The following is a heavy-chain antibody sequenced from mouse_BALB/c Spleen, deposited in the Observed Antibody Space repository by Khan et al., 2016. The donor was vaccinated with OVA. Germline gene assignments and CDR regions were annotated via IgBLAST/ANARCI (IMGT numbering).Heavy chain of an antibody. CDR1: GYTFSTYW. Sequence: LQQSGSELVSPGASVKLSCKTSGYTFSTYWMHWVKQRPGQGFKWIGNIYPGSGSPNYDEKFKSKATLTVDTSSTTAYMQLSSLTSEDSAVYYCTRGTTAPYVMDYWGQGTSVTVSS. CDR2: IYPGSGSP. J-gene: IGHJ4*01. D-gene: IGHD1-2*01. V-gene: IGHV1S22*01. CDR3: TRGTTAPYVMDY.